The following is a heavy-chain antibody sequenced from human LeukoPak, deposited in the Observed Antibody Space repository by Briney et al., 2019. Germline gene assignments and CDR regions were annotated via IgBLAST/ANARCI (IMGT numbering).Heavy chain of an antibody. V-gene: IGHV1-69*04. CDR2: IIPILGIA. CDR3: ARLAYYDSSGYYYPIDY. D-gene: IGHD3-22*01. CDR1: GGTFSSYA. J-gene: IGHJ4*02. Sequence: SVKVSCKASGGTFSSYAISWVRQAPGQGLEWMGRIIPILGIANYAQKFRGRVTITADKSTGTAYMELSSLRSEDTAVYYCARLAYYDSSGYYYPIDYWGQGTLVTVSS.